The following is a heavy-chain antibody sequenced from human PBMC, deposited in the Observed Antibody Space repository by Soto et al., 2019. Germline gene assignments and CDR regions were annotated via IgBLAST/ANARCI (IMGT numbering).Heavy chain of an antibody. J-gene: IGHJ4*02. V-gene: IGHV4-59*01. CDR3: ARRYGGNFDY. CDR2: IYYSGST. D-gene: IGHD3-16*01. Sequence: QVQLQESGPGLVKPSETLSLTCTVSGAPLVGTTGGWTGHPPGKGLEWIGNIYYSGSTNYNPSLKSRVTISVDTSKNQFSLKLSSVTAADTAVYYCARRYGGNFDYWGQGTLVTVSS. CDR1: GAPLVGTT.